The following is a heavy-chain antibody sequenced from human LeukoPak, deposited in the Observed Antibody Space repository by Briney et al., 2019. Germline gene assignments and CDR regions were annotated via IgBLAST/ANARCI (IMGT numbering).Heavy chain of an antibody. Sequence: GASVKVSCKASGYTFTSYYMHWVRQAPGQGLEWMGIINPSGGSTGYAQKFQGRVTMTRDTSTSTVYMELSSLRSEDTAVYYCARDRRGYYDSSGYSNYFDYWGQGTLVTVSS. V-gene: IGHV1-46*01. D-gene: IGHD3-22*01. J-gene: IGHJ4*02. CDR3: ARDRRGYYDSSGYSNYFDY. CDR1: GYTFTSYY. CDR2: INPSGGST.